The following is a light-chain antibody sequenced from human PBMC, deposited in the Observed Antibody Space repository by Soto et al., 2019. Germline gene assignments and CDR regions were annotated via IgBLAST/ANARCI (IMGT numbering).Light chain of an antibody. CDR3: QQRDKWPIT. Sequence: DIQMTSSRSTLSGSVVYRVSIPSPASQTISSWLAWYQQTPGKAPKLLIYDAFNRATGVPARFRGSGSGTDFTLTISGLEPEDFSVYYCQQRDKWPITFGQGTQLEIK. V-gene: IGKV1-5*01. CDR2: DAF. CDR1: QTISSW. J-gene: IGKJ5*01.